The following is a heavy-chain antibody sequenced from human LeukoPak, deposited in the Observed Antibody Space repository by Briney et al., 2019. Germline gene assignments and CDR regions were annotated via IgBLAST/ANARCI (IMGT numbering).Heavy chain of an antibody. V-gene: IGHV1-46*01. Sequence: ASVKVSCKASGYTFSSNYMHWVRQAPGQGLERMGIINPSGGSTNYAQKFQGRVTMTRDTSTSTVSMELSSLRSEDTAVYYCARGPSITLVRGGQWYYYMDVWGKGTTVTISS. CDR2: INPSGGST. D-gene: IGHD3-10*01. J-gene: IGHJ6*03. CDR1: GYTFSSNY. CDR3: ARGPSITLVRGGQWYYYMDV.